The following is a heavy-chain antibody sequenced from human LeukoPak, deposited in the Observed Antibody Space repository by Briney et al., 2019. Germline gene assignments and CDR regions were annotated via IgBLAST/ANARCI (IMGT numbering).Heavy chain of an antibody. CDR1: GGTFSTYA. J-gene: IGHJ6*04. D-gene: IGHD2-2*01. CDR3: ARGAPDCSSTSCPYYYYYGMDV. V-gene: IGHV1-69*13. CDR2: IIPTLGTA. Sequence: GASVKVSCKASGGTFSTYAISWVRQPPGQGLEWMGGIIPTLGTANYAQKFQGRVTITADESTSTAYMELSSLRSEDTAVYYCARGAPDCSSTSCPYYYYYGMDVWGKGTTVTVSS.